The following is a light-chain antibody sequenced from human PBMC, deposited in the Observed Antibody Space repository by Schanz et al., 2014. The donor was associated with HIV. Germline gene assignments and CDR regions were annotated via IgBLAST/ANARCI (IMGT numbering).Light chain of an antibody. CDR3: QKYDSVPLT. Sequence: ELVLTQSPATLSMSPGEEATLSCRVSQSVGSNVAWYQQKVGQPPRLLIYDASARATDIPGRFSGRGSGTEFTLTISSLQSEDFATYYCQKYDSVPLTFGGGTKVEIK. CDR1: QSVGSN. J-gene: IGKJ4*01. CDR2: DAS. V-gene: IGKV3-15*01.